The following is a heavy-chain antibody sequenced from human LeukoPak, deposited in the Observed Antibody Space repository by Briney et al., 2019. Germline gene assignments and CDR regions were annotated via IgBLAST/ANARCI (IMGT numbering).Heavy chain of an antibody. Sequence: GGSLRLSCAASGFTFSSSAMSWVRQAPGKGLEWVSAITTGGATTFYADDLKGRFTISRDNSDNTLYLQVNRLRPEDTAVYYCAKVSSGGWFPHYWGQGTLVTVSS. V-gene: IGHV3-23*01. CDR3: AKVSSGGWFPHY. CDR1: GFTFSSSA. D-gene: IGHD6-19*01. CDR2: ITTGGATT. J-gene: IGHJ4*02.